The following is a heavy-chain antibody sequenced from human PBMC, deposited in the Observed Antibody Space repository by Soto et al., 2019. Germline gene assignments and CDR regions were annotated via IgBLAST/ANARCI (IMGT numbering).Heavy chain of an antibody. D-gene: IGHD4-17*01. CDR1: GDSISSDY. J-gene: IGHJ5*02. CDR3: ASNYGDYVRWFDP. Sequence: PSETLSLTCTVSGDSISSDYWSWIRQPPGKRLEWIGFIYNSETTNYNPSLNSRVTISVDTSKNQFSLNLSSVTAADTAVYYCASNYGDYVRWFDPWGQGTLVTVSS. V-gene: IGHV4-59*01. CDR2: IYNSETT.